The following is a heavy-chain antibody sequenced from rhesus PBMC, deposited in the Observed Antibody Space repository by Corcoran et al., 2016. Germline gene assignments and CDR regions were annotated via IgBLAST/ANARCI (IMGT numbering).Heavy chain of an antibody. CDR2: IFGGSGST. Sequence: QVQLPESGPGRVKPSETLPLPCAVSGASLNPKYLSWTRQPPGWGLEWIGYIFGGSGSTTYNPSLVSRVTISKDTSKNQFSLKLKSVTAADTAVYYCALGMPFEFWGQGALVIVSS. D-gene: IGHD2-2*01. CDR3: ALGMPFEF. J-gene: IGHJ1*01. CDR1: GASLNPKY. V-gene: IGHV4S7*01.